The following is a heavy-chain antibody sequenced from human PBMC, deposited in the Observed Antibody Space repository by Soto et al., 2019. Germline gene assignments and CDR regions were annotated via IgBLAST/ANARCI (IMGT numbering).Heavy chain of an antibody. Sequence: ASVKVSCKASGYTFTSYYMHWLLQAPGQGLEWMGIINPSGGSTRYAQKFQGRVTMTRDTSTSTVYMELSSLRSEDTAVYYCARGLIYDSSGYYFDYWGQGTLVTVS. CDR2: INPSGGST. CDR1: GYTFTSYY. CDR3: ARGLIYDSSGYYFDY. J-gene: IGHJ4*02. D-gene: IGHD3-22*01. V-gene: IGHV1-46*01.